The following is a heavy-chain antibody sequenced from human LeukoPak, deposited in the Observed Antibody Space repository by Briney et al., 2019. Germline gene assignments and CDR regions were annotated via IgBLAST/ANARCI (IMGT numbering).Heavy chain of an antibody. CDR3: ARGPTFGGVPQGMDV. CDR2: ISSSSSTI. J-gene: IGHJ6*02. CDR1: GFTFSSYS. V-gene: IGHV3-48*02. Sequence: GGSLRLSCAASGFTFSSYSMNWVRQAPGKGLEWVSYISSSSSTIYYADSVKGRFTISRDNAKNSLYLQMNSLRDEDTAVYYCARGPTFGGVPQGMDVWGQGTTVTVSS. D-gene: IGHD3-16*01.